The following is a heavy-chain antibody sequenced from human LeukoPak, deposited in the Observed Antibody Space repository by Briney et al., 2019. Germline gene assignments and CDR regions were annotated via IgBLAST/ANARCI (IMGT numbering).Heavy chain of an antibody. CDR1: GFTFSSYA. CDR3: ARVGCSGGSCYGGYYYYGMDV. D-gene: IGHD2-15*01. CDR2: ISYDGSNK. V-gene: IGHV3-30-3*01. Sequence: GGSLRLSCAASGFTFSSYAMHWVRQAPGKGLEWVAVISYDGSNKYYADSVKGRFTISRDNSKNTLYLQMNSLRAEDTAVYYCARVGCSGGSCYGGYYYYGMDVWGQGTTVTASS. J-gene: IGHJ6*02.